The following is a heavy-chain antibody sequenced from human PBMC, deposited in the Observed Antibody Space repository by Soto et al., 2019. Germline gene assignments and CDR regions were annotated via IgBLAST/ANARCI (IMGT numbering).Heavy chain of an antibody. D-gene: IGHD6-25*01. CDR2: IKTDGNSP. V-gene: IGHV3-74*01. CDR1: GFTFSSYW. J-gene: IGHJ6*02. Sequence: EVQLVESGGGLVQPGGSLRLSCAASGFTFSSYWMHWVRQAPGKGLEWVSRIKTDGNSPTYADSVKGRFTISRDNAKNTLRLEMNSLRDEDTAVYYCARRPERSGCNHGMGVWGQGTTVTVSS. CDR3: ARRPERSGCNHGMGV.